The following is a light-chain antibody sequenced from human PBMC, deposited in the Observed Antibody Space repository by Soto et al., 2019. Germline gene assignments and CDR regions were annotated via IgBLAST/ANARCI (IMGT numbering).Light chain of an antibody. J-gene: IGKJ5*01. CDR3: QQSYSTPWIT. V-gene: IGKV1-39*01. CDR1: QSISSY. CDR2: AAS. Sequence: DIQMTQSPSSLSASVGDRVTITCRASQSISSYLNWYQQKPGKAPKLLIYAASSLQSGVPSRFSGSGSGTDFTLTISSLQPEEFATYYCQQSYSTPWITFGQGTRLEIK.